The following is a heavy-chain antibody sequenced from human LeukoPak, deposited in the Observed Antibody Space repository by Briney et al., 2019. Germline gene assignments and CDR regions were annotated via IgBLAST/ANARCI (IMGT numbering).Heavy chain of an antibody. CDR2: IKQDGSEK. D-gene: IGHD6-6*01. V-gene: IGHV3-7*03. Sequence: PGGSLRLSCAASGFTFSSYWMSWVRQAPGKGLEWVANIKQDGSEKYYVDSVKGRFTISRDNSKNTLYLQMNSLRAEDTAVYYCAKASSSHPPYYYYYMDVWGKGTTVTVSS. J-gene: IGHJ6*03. CDR1: GFTFSSYW. CDR3: AKASSSHPPYYYYYMDV.